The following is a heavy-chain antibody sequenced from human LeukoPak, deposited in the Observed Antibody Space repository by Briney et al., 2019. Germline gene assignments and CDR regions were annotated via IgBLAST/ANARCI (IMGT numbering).Heavy chain of an antibody. CDR3: VRGRYSSGWFKDKNWFDP. D-gene: IGHD6-19*01. Sequence: PSETLSLTCAVSGVAISRGGYAWNWIRQPQGKGLEWIAYIYHSGTTYYNPSLKSRATISVDTSKNQFSLKLSSVTAADTAVYYCVRGRYSSGWFKDKNWFDPWGQGIPVTVSS. CDR2: IYHSGTT. J-gene: IGHJ5*02. V-gene: IGHV4-30-4*07. CDR1: GVAISRGGYA.